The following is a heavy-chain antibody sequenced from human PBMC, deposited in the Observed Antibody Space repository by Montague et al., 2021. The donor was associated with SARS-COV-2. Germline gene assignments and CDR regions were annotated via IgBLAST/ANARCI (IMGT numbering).Heavy chain of an antibody. D-gene: IGHD4-17*01. CDR1: GGSFSPYY. CDR2: INHSGST. V-gene: IGHV4-34*01. CDR3: ARSTVTNSPFGFSNKLRSRYNGMDV. Sequence: SETLSLTCAVYGGSFSPYYWAWIRQSPGKGLGWIGEINHSGSTNYNPSLKSRVTIAVDTSKNQVSLKLTSVTAADTAVFYCARSTVTNSPFGFSNKLRSRYNGMDVWGQGTTVTVSS. J-gene: IGHJ6*02.